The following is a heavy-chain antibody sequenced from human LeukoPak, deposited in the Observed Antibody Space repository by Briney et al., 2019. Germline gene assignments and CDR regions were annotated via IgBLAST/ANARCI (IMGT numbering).Heavy chain of an antibody. Sequence: GASVKVSCKASGYTFTGYGISWVRQAPGQGLEWMGWISAYNGNTNYAHKVQGRVTMTTDTSTSTAYMELSSLRSEDTAVYYCARSESPRGYCSSTSCYAVGGYWGQGTLVTVSS. CDR1: GYTFTGYG. V-gene: IGHV1-18*01. J-gene: IGHJ4*02. CDR2: ISAYNGNT. D-gene: IGHD2-2*01. CDR3: ARSESPRGYCSSTSCYAVGGY.